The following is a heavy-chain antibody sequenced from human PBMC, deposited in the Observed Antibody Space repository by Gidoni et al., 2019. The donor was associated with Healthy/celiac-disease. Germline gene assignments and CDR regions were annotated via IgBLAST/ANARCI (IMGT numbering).Heavy chain of an antibody. J-gene: IGHJ3*02. Sequence: EVQLVESGGGLVTPGGSLRLSCAASGFTFSSYSMNWVRQAPGKGLGWVSSIRSSSSYIYDADSVKGRFTISRDNAKNSLYLQMTSLRAEDTAVYYCARDLERRDGYIDAFDIWGQGTMVTVSS. CDR1: GFTFSSYS. CDR2: IRSSSSYI. V-gene: IGHV3-21*01. D-gene: IGHD5-12*01. CDR3: ARDLERRDGYIDAFDI.